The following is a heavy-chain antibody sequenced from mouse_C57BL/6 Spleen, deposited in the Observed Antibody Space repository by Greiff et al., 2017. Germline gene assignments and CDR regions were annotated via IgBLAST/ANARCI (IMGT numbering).Heavy chain of an antibody. J-gene: IGHJ4*01. CDR2: IDPSDSYT. Sequence: QVQLQQPGAELVMPGASVKLSCKASGYTFTSYWMHWVKQRPGQGLEWIGAIDPSDSYTNYNQKFKGKSTLTVDKSSSTAYMQLSSLTSEDSAVYYCARSHYSGSSSYAMDYWGQGTSVTVAS. CDR1: GYTFTSYW. D-gene: IGHD1-1*01. V-gene: IGHV1-69*01. CDR3: ARSHYSGSSSYAMDY.